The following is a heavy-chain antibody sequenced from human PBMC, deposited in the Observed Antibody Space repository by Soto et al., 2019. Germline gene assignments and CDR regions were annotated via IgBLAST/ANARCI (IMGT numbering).Heavy chain of an antibody. D-gene: IGHD3-3*02. J-gene: IGHJ4*02. CDR3: ARTFRKAANYFDY. Sequence: NLSETLSLTCTVSGGSISSGGYYWSWIRQHPGKGLEWIGYIYSSGSTYYNPSLKSRVTISVDTSKNQFSLKLSSVTAADTAVYYCARTFRKAANYFDYWGQGTLVTVSS. CDR2: IYSSGST. CDR1: GGSISSGGYY. V-gene: IGHV4-31*03.